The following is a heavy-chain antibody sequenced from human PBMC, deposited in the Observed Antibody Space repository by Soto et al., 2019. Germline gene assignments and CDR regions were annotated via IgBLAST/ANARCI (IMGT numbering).Heavy chain of an antibody. CDR3: ARTLYSYGPRFDY. CDR1: GGSISSYY. V-gene: IGHV4-59*01. D-gene: IGHD5-18*01. Sequence: LETLSLTCAVYGGSISSYYWIWIRQPPGKGLEWIGYIYYSGSTNYNPSLKSRVTISVDTSKNQFSLKLSSVTAADTAVYYCARTLYSYGPRFDYWGQGTLVTVSS. CDR2: IYYSGST. J-gene: IGHJ4*02.